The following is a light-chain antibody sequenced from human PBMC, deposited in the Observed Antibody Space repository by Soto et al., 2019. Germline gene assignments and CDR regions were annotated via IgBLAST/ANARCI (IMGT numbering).Light chain of an antibody. CDR1: SSDVGGYNY. V-gene: IGLV2-8*01. CDR3: TSYAGGNNV. CDR2: EVN. Sequence: QSALTQPPSASGSPGQSVTISCTGTSSDVGGYNYVSWYQQNPGKVPKLMIYEVNKRPSGVPDRFSGSKSVNTASLTVSGLQAEDEADYYCTSYAGGNNVFGTGTKLTVL. J-gene: IGLJ1*01.